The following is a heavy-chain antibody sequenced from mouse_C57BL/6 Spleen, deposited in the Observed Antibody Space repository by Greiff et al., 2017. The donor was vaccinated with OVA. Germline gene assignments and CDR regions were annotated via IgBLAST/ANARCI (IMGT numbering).Heavy chain of an antibody. CDR2: IYPRDGST. CDR3: AREGYYGSSPYYFDY. Sequence: VQGVESDAELVKPGASVKISCKVSGYTFTDHTIHWMKQRPEQGLEWIGYIYPRDGSTKYNEKFKGKATLTADKSSSTAYMQLNSLTSEDSAVYFCAREGYYGSSPYYFDYWGQGTTLTVSS. V-gene: IGHV1-78*01. J-gene: IGHJ2*01. CDR1: GYTFTDHT. D-gene: IGHD1-1*01.